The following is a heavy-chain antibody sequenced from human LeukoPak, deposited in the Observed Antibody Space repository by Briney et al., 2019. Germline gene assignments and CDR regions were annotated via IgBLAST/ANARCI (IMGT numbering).Heavy chain of an antibody. CDR1: GYSFTTYW. V-gene: IGHV5-51*01. J-gene: IGHJ1*01. CDR2: IYPDGSDT. Sequence: GESLKISCKGSGYSFTTYWIGWVRQMPGKGLEWMGIIYPDGSDTRYSPSFQGQVTISADRSISTAYLQWSSLKASDTAMYYCARTANYYGSGSYFYFQHWGQGTLVTVSS. CDR3: ARTANYYGSGSYFYFQH. D-gene: IGHD3-10*01.